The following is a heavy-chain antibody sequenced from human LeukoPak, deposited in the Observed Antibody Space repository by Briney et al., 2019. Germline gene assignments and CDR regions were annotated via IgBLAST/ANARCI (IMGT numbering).Heavy chain of an antibody. Sequence: QPGRSLRLSCAASGFTFSSYAMHWVRQAPGKGLEWVAVISYDGSNKYYADSVKGRFTISRDNAKNSLSLQMDSLRAEDTAVYYCARGDGRIVVVVADAFDIWGQGTMVTVSS. V-gene: IGHV3-30-3*01. CDR3: ARGDGRIVVVVADAFDI. CDR1: GFTFSSYA. D-gene: IGHD2-15*01. J-gene: IGHJ3*02. CDR2: ISYDGSNK.